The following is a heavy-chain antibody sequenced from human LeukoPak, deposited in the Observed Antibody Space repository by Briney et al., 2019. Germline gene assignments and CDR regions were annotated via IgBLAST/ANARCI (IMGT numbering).Heavy chain of an antibody. CDR2: ISAYNGNT. D-gene: IGHD1-26*01. J-gene: IGHJ4*02. Sequence: VASVKVSCKASGYTFTSYGISWVRQAPGQGLEWMGWISAYNGNTNYAQKLQGRVTITTDTSTSTAYMELRSLRSDDTAVYYCARDQGSEYSGSYYYYWGQGTLVTVSS. CDR1: GYTFTSYG. V-gene: IGHV1-18*01. CDR3: ARDQGSEYSGSYYYY.